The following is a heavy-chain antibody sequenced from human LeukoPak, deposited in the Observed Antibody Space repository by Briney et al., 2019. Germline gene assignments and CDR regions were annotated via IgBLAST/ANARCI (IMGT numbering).Heavy chain of an antibody. D-gene: IGHD3-22*01. Sequence: GGSLRLSCAASGFTFNSYEMNWVRQAPGKGLEWVSYISSSGSTIYYADSVKGRFTISRDNAKNSLYLQMNSLRPEDTAVSYCAKDFGSNSGSFDYWGQGTLVSVSS. CDR1: GFTFNSYE. V-gene: IGHV3-48*03. CDR2: ISSSGSTI. CDR3: AKDFGSNSGSFDY. J-gene: IGHJ4*02.